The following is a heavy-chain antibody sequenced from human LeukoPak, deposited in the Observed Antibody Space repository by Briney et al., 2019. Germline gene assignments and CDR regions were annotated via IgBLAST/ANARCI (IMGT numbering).Heavy chain of an antibody. V-gene: IGHV3-23*01. CDR3: AKAHYIHFLDY. D-gene: IGHD2/OR15-2a*01. CDR1: GFTFTTYA. J-gene: IGHJ4*02. CDR2: ISGSGDST. Sequence: QTGGSLRLSCAASGFTFTTYAMSWVRQAPGMGLEWVSAISGSGDSTYYADSVKGRFTISRDNSKNTLYLQVNSLRAEDTAVYYCAKAHYIHFLDYWGQGTLVTVSS.